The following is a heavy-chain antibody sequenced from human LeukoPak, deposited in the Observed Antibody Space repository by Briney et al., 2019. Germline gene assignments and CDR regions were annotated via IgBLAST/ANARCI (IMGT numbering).Heavy chain of an antibody. CDR2: IYYSGST. CDR1: GGSISSYY. Sequence: SETLSLTCTVSGGSISSYYWSWIRQPPGQGLEWSGYIYYSGSTNYNPSLKSRVTISVDTSKNQFSLKLSSVTAADTAVYYCARAHYGDIGPPLLDHWGQGTLVTVSS. CDR3: ARAHYGDIGPPLLDH. D-gene: IGHD4-17*01. V-gene: IGHV4-59*01. J-gene: IGHJ5*02.